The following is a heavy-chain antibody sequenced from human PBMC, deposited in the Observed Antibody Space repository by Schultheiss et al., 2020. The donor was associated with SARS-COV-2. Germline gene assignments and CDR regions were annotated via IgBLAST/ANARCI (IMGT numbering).Heavy chain of an antibody. CDR1: GGSISSYY. CDR3: ARHRGDGYNYDAFDI. Sequence: SETLSLTCTVSGGSISSYYWSWIRQHPGKGLEWIGYIYYSGSTNYNPSLKSRVTISVDTSKNQFSLKLSSVTAADTAVYYCARHRGDGYNYDAFDIWGQGTMVTVSS. V-gene: IGHV4-59*01. J-gene: IGHJ3*02. D-gene: IGHD5-24*01. CDR2: IYYSGST.